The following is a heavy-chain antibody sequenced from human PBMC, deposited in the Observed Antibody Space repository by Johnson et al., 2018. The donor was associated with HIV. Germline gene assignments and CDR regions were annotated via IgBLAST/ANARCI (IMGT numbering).Heavy chain of an antibody. D-gene: IGHD3-16*01. CDR3: ARQKLGGGWTLDDAFDI. Sequence: QVQLVESGGGVVQPGRSLRLSCAASGFTFSSYGMHWVRQAPGRGLEWVAVISYDASKKYYADSVKGRFTISRDNSKNTLFLQMNSLRAEDTAVYYCARQKLGGGWTLDDAFDIWGQGTMVTVSS. V-gene: IGHV3-30*03. CDR1: GFTFSSYG. J-gene: IGHJ3*02. CDR2: ISYDASKK.